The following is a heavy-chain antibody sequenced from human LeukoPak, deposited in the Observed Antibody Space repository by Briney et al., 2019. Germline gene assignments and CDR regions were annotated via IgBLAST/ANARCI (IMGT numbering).Heavy chain of an antibody. Sequence: GGSLILSCAASGFTFSSYWMHWVRQAPGKGLVWVSRINTEGTTTNYADSVKGRFTISRDNAKSTLYLQMNSLRPEDTAVYHCARAMKMAVAGMGFDYWGQGTLVTVSS. V-gene: IGHV3-74*01. J-gene: IGHJ4*02. D-gene: IGHD6-19*01. CDR2: INTEGTTT. CDR3: ARAMKMAVAGMGFDY. CDR1: GFTFSSYW.